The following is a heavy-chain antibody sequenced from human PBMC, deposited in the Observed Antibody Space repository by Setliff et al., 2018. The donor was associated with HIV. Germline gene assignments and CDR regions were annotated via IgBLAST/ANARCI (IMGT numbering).Heavy chain of an antibody. CDR3: VTTDYFYGRNNFEY. CDR1: GYSMSDGYN. D-gene: IGHD3-10*01. V-gene: IGHV4-38-2*02. CDR2: IYHVGTT. Sequence: SETLSLTCTVSGYSMSDGYNWGWIRQSPEKGLEWIGNIYHVGTTYYNPSLKSRVTLSVDPSKSQFSLKLTSVTAADTALYYCVTTDYFYGRNNFEYWGQGALVTVSS. J-gene: IGHJ4*02.